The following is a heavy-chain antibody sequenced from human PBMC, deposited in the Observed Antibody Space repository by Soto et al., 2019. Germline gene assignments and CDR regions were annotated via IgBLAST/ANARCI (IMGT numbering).Heavy chain of an antibody. Sequence: QVQLVQSGAEVKKPESSVKVSCKAPGGTVSTYAISWVRQAPGQGLEWMGGIIPMFGTANYAQRFQDRVTITADESTNTDYMELSSLRDEATAVYCCASGIQLWLRRIYNGYSGWGQGTLVTVSS. J-gene: IGHJ4*02. D-gene: IGHD5-18*01. CDR2: IIPMFGTA. CDR1: GGTVSTYA. CDR3: ASGIQLWLRRIYNGYSG. V-gene: IGHV1-69*12.